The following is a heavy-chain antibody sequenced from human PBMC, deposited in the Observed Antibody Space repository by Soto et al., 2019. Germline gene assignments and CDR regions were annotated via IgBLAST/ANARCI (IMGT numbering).Heavy chain of an antibody. J-gene: IGHJ4*02. D-gene: IGHD2-15*01. CDR3: ARTGYCSGGSCYGGVIDY. CDR2: IYYSGST. CDR1: GGSISSSSYY. V-gene: IGHV4-39*01. Sequence: SETLSLTCTVSGGSISSSSYYWGWIRQPPGKGLEWIGSIYYSGSTYYNPSLKSRVTISVDTSKNQFSLKLSSVTAADTAVYYCARTGYCSGGSCYGGVIDYWGQGTLVTVSS.